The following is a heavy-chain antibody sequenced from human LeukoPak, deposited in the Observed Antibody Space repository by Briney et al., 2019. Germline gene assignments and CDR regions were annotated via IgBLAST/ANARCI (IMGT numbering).Heavy chain of an antibody. CDR3: ARHVAAGGSYYDVYFQH. CDR2: ISYDGSNK. J-gene: IGHJ1*01. Sequence: GGSLRLSCAASGFTFISYAMHWVRQAPGKGLECVAVISYDGSNKYYADSVKGRFTISRDNSKNTLYLQMNSLRAEDTAVYYCARHVAAGGSYYDVYFQHWGQGTLVTVSS. CDR1: GFTFISYA. V-gene: IGHV3-30*04. D-gene: IGHD1-26*01.